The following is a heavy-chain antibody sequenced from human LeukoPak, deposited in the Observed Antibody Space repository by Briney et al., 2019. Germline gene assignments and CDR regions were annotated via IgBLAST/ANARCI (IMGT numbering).Heavy chain of an antibody. CDR1: GYNFTSYW. CDR2: IYPGDSDT. D-gene: IGHD3-3*01. CDR3: ARAPRRQLRFLEWLSPHYMDV. Sequence: HGESLKISCRGSGYNFTSYWIGWVRQMPGKGLEWMGIIYPGDSDTRYSPSFQGQVTISADKSINSAYLQWGSLKASDTAMYFCARAPRRQLRFLEWLSPHYMDVWGKGTTVTVSS. V-gene: IGHV5-51*01. J-gene: IGHJ6*03.